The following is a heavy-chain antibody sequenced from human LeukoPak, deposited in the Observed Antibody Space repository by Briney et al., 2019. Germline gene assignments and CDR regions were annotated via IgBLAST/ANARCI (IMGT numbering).Heavy chain of an antibody. CDR1: GGSISSYY. CDR2: ISYTRTT. V-gene: IGHV4-59*01. J-gene: IGHJ2*01. CDR3: ASYLGGPATNWYFDL. Sequence: PSETLSLTCSVSGGSISSYYWTWIRQPPGKGLEWIGYISYTRTTNYNPSLNSRVTISIDTSKNQFSLRLSSVTAADTAVYYCASYLGGPATNWYFDLWGRGTLVTVSS. D-gene: IGHD3-3*01.